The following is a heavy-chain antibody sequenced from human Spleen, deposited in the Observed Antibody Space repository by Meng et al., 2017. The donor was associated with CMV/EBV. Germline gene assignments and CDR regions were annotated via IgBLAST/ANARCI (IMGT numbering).Heavy chain of an antibody. Sequence: GESLKISCAASGFTFRSYAVSWVRQAPGEGLEWVSAISGSGSSTYYADSVKGRFTISRDNSKNTLYLQMNSLRAEDTAVYYCAKGITIFGVVNKYYYYGMDVWGQGTTVTVSS. CDR2: ISGSGSST. V-gene: IGHV3-23*01. CDR3: AKGITIFGVVNKYYYYGMDV. CDR1: GFTFRSYA. D-gene: IGHD3-3*01. J-gene: IGHJ6*02.